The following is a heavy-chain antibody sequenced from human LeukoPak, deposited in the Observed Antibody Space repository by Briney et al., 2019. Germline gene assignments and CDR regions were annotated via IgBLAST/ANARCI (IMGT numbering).Heavy chain of an antibody. Sequence: AGGSLRLSCAASGLTFSSYAMSWVRQAPGKGLEWVSAISGSGGSTYSADSVKGRFTISRYNYKNTLYLQMNSLRAEDTAVYYCAKDVVVGATRGHFDYWGQGTLVTVSS. D-gene: IGHD1-26*01. V-gene: IGHV3-23*01. CDR3: AKDVVVGATRGHFDY. J-gene: IGHJ4*02. CDR2: ISGSGGST. CDR1: GLTFSSYA.